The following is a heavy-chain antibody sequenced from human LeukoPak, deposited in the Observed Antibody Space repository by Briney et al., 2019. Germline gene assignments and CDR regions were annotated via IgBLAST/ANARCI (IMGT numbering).Heavy chain of an antibody. Sequence: PSETLSLTCTVSGDSISSGSYYWSWIQQPAGKGLEWIGRIYSSGSTNYNPSLKSRVTISVDTSKNQFSLKLSSVTAADTAVYYCARARRMDNFDYWGQGTLVTVSS. J-gene: IGHJ4*02. CDR2: IYSSGST. CDR3: ARARRMDNFDY. CDR1: GDSISSGSYY. D-gene: IGHD3/OR15-3a*01. V-gene: IGHV4-61*02.